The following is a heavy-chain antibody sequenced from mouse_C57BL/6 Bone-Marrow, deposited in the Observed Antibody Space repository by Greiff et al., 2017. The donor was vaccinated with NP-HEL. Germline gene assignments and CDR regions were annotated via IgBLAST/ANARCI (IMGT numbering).Heavy chain of an antibody. V-gene: IGHV10-1*01. Sequence: EVMLVESGGGLVQPKGSLKLSCAASGFSFNTYAMNWVRQAPGKGLEWVARIRSKSNNYATYYADSVKDRFTISRDDSESMLYLQMNNLKTEDTAMYYCVRGSGLLPWFAYWGQGTLVTVSA. CDR1: GFSFNTYA. CDR3: VRGSGLLPWFAY. D-gene: IGHD2-3*01. J-gene: IGHJ3*01. CDR2: IRSKSNNYAT.